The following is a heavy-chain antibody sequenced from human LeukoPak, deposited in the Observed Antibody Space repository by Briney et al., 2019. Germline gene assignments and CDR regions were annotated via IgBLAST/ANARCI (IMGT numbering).Heavy chain of an antibody. D-gene: IGHD1-26*01. Sequence: GGSLRLSCAASGFTFSGYSMYWVPHAPGKGLEWVSSISSSSSYIYYADSVKGRFTISRDNAKNSLYLQMNNMRVDDTAVYYCARVGGWHWFDPWGQGTLVTVSS. J-gene: IGHJ5*02. CDR2: ISSSSSYI. V-gene: IGHV3-21*04. CDR1: GFTFSGYS. CDR3: ARVGGWHWFDP.